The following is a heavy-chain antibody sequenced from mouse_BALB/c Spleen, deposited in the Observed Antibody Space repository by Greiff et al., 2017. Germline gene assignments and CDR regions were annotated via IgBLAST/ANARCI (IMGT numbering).Heavy chain of an antibody. D-gene: IGHD2-4*01. CDR2: INPNNGGT. CDR1: GYTFTDYN. J-gene: IGHJ2*01. V-gene: IGHV1-18*01. Sequence: VQLQQSGPELVKPGASVKIPCKASGYTFTDYNMDWVKQSHGKSLEWIGDINPNNGGTIYNQKFKGKATLTVDKSSSTAYMELRSLTSEDTAVYYCAREREPDYPYFDYWGQGTTLTVSS. CDR3: AREREPDYPYFDY.